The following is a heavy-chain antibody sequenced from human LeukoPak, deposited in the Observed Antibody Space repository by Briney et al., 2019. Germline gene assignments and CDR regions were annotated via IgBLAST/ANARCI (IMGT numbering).Heavy chain of an antibody. V-gene: IGHV4-39*01. CDR2: IYYGGNT. Sequence: PSETLSLTCTVSGGSISSSGYYWGWTRQPPGKGLEWIGNIYYGGNTYYNPSLKSRVTISVDTSKNQFSLKLTSVTATDTAVYYCARLRDSSGFYSRVWGQGTLVAVSS. D-gene: IGHD3-22*01. CDR1: GGSISSSGYY. CDR3: ARLRDSSGFYSRV. J-gene: IGHJ4*02.